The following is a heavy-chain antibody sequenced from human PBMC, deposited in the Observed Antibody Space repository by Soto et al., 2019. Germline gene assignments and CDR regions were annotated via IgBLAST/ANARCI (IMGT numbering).Heavy chain of an antibody. Sequence: EVQLVESGGGLVQPGGSLRLSCAASGFTFSSYSMRWVLQAPGKGLEGVSALSGSGGSTYYADSVQGRITISRHKSKNTLYMKRNSPRAADTAYYACAEEGPRAVTKNWFDPWGQGTLVTVSS. J-gene: IGHJ5*02. V-gene: IGHV3-23*04. D-gene: IGHD4-17*01. CDR2: LSGSGGST. CDR3: AEEGPRAVTKNWFDP. CDR1: GFTFSSYS.